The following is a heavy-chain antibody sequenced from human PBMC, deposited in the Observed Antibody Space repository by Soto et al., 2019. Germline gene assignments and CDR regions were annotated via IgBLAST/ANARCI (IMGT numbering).Heavy chain of an antibody. CDR1: GYTFTGYY. D-gene: IGHD2-8*01. CDR3: ARVGRRVYVIVDYFDY. V-gene: IGHV1-2*02. J-gene: IGHJ4*02. Sequence: ASVKVSCKASGYTFTGYYMHWVRQAPGQGLEWMGWINPNSDGTNYAQKFQGRVTMTRDTSISTAHMDRSRRRSDDTAVYYCARVGRRVYVIVDYFDYWGQGTLVTVSS. CDR2: INPNSDGT.